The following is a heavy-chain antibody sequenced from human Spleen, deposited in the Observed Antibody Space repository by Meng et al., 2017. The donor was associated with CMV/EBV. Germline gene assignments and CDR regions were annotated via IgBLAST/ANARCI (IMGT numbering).Heavy chain of an antibody. CDR3: AKDLFDTAMVTYYYYYGMDV. J-gene: IGHJ6*02. V-gene: IGHV3-23*01. D-gene: IGHD5-18*01. Sequence: GGSLRLSCTASGFTFSSYTMNWVRQAPGKGLEWVSAISGSGGSTYYADSVKGRFTISRDNSKNTLYLQMNSLRAEDTAVYYCAKDLFDTAMVTYYYYYGMDVWGQGTTVTVSS. CDR1: GFTFSSYT. CDR2: ISGSGGST.